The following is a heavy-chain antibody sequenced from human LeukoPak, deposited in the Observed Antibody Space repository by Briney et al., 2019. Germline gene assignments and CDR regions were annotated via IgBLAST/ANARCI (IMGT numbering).Heavy chain of an antibody. CDR2: IIPIFGTA. V-gene: IGHV1-69*06. D-gene: IGHD5-18*01. J-gene: IGHJ4*02. CDR1: GGTFSSYA. CDR3: AREGGYSYASFDY. Sequence: SVKVSCKASGGTFSSYAISWVRQAPGQGLEWMGGIIPIFGTANYAQKFQGRVTITADKSTSTAYMELSSLRSEDTAVYCCAREGGYSYASFDYWGQGTLVTVSS.